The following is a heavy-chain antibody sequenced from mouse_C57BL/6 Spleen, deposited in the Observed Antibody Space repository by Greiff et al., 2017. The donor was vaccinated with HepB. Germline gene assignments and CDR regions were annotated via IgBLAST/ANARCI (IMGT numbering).Heavy chain of an antibody. V-gene: IGHV1-72*01. J-gene: IGHJ4*01. CDR2: IDPNSGGT. CDR1: GYTFTSYW. Sequence: QVQLQQPGAELVKPGASVKLSCKASGYTFTSYWMHWVKQRPGRCLEWIGRIDPNSGGTKYNEKFKSKATLTVDKPSSTAYMQLSSLTSEDSAVYYCARRGDYDGKGAMDYWGQGTSVTVSS. D-gene: IGHD2-4*01. CDR3: ARRGDYDGKGAMDY.